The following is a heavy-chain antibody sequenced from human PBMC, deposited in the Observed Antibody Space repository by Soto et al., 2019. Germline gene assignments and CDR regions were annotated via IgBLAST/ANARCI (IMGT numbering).Heavy chain of an antibody. CDR1: GGSISSSSYY. CDR3: ARPTPDYFDY. CDR2: IYYSGST. Sequence: QLQLQESGPGLVKPSETLSLTCTVSGGSISSSSYYWGWIRQPPGKGLEWIGSIYYSGSTYYNPALKSRVTISVDTSKNQFSLKLSSVTAADTAVYYCARPTPDYFDYWGQGTLVTVSS. D-gene: IGHD2-15*01. J-gene: IGHJ4*02. V-gene: IGHV4-39*01.